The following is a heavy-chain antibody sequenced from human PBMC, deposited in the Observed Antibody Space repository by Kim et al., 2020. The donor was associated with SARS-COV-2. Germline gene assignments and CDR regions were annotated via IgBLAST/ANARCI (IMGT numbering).Heavy chain of an antibody. Sequence: SVKGRFTISRDNAKNSLYLQMNSLRAEDTAVYYCARDPRRDGYNLDAFDIWGQGTMVTVSS. CDR3: ARDPRRDGYNLDAFDI. J-gene: IGHJ3*02. D-gene: IGHD5-12*01. V-gene: IGHV3-11*06.